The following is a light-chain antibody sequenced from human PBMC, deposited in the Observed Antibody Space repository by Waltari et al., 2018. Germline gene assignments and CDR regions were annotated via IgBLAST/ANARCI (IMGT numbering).Light chain of an antibody. CDR2: DAS. Sequence: EIVLTQSPGTLALSLGERATLSCRASQRVGRALAWYQQKPGQAPRLLIYDASSRATGIPDRFSGSGSGTDFSLTISRVEPEDFAVYYCQMYVRLPVTFGQGTKVEVK. CDR3: QMYVRLPVT. V-gene: IGKV3-20*01. CDR1: QRVGRA. J-gene: IGKJ1*01.